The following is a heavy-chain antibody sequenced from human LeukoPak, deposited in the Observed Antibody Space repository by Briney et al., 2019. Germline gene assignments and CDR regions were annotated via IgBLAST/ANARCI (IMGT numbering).Heavy chain of an antibody. V-gene: IGHV3-66*02. Sequence: GGSLRLSCAASGFTVSNNYMSWVRQAPGKGLEWVSVIYSGDNTYYVESVKGRFTISRDNSKNTLFLQMSRLRAEDTAVYYCAGRRVLDASFDYWGQGTLVTVSS. CDR2: IYSGDNT. CDR1: GFTVSNNY. J-gene: IGHJ4*02. D-gene: IGHD3-16*01. CDR3: AGRRVLDASFDY.